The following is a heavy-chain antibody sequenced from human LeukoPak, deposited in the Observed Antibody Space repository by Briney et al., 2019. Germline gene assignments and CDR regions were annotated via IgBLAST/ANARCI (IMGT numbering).Heavy chain of an antibody. J-gene: IGHJ3*02. CDR2: IYYSGST. CDR1: GGSISSGGYY. Sequence: SETLSLTCTVSGGSISSGGYYWRWIRQHPGTGLEWIGYIYYSGSTYYNPSLKSRVTISVDTSKNQFSLKLSSVTAADTAVYYCARVGGNPASDAFDIWGQGTMVTVSS. CDR3: ARVGGNPASDAFDI. V-gene: IGHV4-31*03. D-gene: IGHD4-23*01.